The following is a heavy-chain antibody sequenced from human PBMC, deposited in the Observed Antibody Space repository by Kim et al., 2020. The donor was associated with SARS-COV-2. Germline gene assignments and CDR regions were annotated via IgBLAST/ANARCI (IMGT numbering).Heavy chain of an antibody. CDR3: ATALRGGDYYGLDV. V-gene: IGHV4-59*01. J-gene: IGHJ6*02. Sequence: YNPSLKSRVTISRDTSKTQFSLRLTSVTAADTAVYYCATALRGGDYYGLDVWGQGTTVTVSS. D-gene: IGHD3-10*01.